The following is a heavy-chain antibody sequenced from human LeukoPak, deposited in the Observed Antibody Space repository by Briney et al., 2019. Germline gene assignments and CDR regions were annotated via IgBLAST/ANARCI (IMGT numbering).Heavy chain of an antibody. D-gene: IGHD5-12*01. CDR1: GGSISTYY. J-gene: IGHJ4*02. Sequence: SETLSLTCTLSGGSISTYYWSWIRQPPGKGLEWIGYIYHSGSTNYNPSLKSRVTISVDTSKNQFSLKLSSVTAADTAVYYCARGGGYASPIGYWGQGNLVTVSS. CDR3: ARGGGYASPIGY. V-gene: IGHV4-59*01. CDR2: IYHSGST.